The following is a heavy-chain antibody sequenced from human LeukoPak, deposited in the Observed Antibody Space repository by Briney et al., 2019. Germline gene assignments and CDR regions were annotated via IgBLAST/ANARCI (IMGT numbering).Heavy chain of an antibody. CDR1: GYTFTSYG. V-gene: IGHV1-18*01. CDR3: ASVKQQLAPNLEFIEKYYYYYYGMDV. J-gene: IGHJ6*02. Sequence: GASVKVSCKASGYTFTSYGISWVRQAPGQGLEWMGWISAYNGNTNYAQKLQGRVTMTTDTSTSTAYMELRSLRSDDTAVYYCASVKQQLAPNLEFIEKYYYYYYGMDVWGQGTTVTVSS. D-gene: IGHD6-13*01. CDR2: ISAYNGNT.